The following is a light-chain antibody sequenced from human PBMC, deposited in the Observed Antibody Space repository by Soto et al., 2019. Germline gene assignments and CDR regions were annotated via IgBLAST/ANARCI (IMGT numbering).Light chain of an antibody. V-gene: IGKV3-15*01. Sequence: EIVLTQSPATLSLSPGERVTLSCRASQNIGRNLAWYQQKPGQAPRLLIFRASTRTHGIPARFTGGGSGAEFALAINSQQSEDFAGYYCQQYERWPPVTFGGGTKVKIK. CDR2: RAS. J-gene: IGKJ4*01. CDR1: QNIGRN. CDR3: QQYERWPPVT.